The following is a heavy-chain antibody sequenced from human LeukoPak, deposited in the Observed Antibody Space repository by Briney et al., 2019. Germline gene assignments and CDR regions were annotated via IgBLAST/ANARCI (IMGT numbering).Heavy chain of an antibody. CDR1: GFTFSSYS. Sequence: PGGSLRLSCAASGFTFSSYSMHWVRQAPGKALEWVSSISSSSSYIYYADSVKGRFNISRDNAKNSLYLQMNSLRAEDTAVYYCARLPGNYYYYYMDVWGKGTTVTVSS. J-gene: IGHJ6*03. CDR3: ARLPGNYYYYYMDV. CDR2: ISSSSSYI. V-gene: IGHV3-21*01.